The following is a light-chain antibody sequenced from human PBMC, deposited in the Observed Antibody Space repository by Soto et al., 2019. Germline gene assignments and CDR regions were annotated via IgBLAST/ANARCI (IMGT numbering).Light chain of an antibody. CDR3: QSYDSSLSGSV. J-gene: IGLJ3*02. Sequence: ISCTGSSSNIGAGYDVHWYQQLPGTAPKLLIYGNSNRPSGVPDRFSGSKSGTSASLAITGLQAEDEADYYCQSYDSSLSGSVFGGGTKVTVL. V-gene: IGLV1-40*01. CDR2: GNS. CDR1: SSNIGAGYD.